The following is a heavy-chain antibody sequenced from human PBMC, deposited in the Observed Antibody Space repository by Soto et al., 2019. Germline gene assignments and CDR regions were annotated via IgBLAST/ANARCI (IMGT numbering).Heavy chain of an antibody. CDR2: IYYSGST. CDR3: ARGLSVTLFDN. Sequence: QVQLQESGPGLVKPSQTLSLTCTVSGGSISTGGYYWTWIRQHPGKALEWIGYIYYSGSTYYNPSLQSRVTISVDTSKNQFSLKLSSVTAADTAVYYCARGLSVTLFDNWGQGTLVTVSS. V-gene: IGHV4-31*03. CDR1: GGSISTGGYY. J-gene: IGHJ4*02. D-gene: IGHD4-17*01.